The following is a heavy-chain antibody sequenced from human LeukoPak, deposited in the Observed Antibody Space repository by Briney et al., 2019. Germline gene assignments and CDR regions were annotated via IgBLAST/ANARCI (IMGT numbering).Heavy chain of an antibody. CDR1: GYSISSAYY. V-gene: IGHV4-38-2*02. CDR3: ASTGGDCSSTSCFNWFDP. J-gene: IGHJ5*02. Sequence: SETLSLTCTVSGYSISSAYYWNWIRQSPEKGLEWIGSISHSGSTSYYPSLQSRVTISIDTSKNQFSLKLSSVTAADTAVYYCASTGGDCSSTSCFNWFDPWGQGTLVTVSS. D-gene: IGHD2-2*01. CDR2: ISHSGST.